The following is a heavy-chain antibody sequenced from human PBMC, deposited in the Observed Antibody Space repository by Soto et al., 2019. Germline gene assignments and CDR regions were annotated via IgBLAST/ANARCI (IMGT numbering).Heavy chain of an antibody. D-gene: IGHD6-13*01. CDR1: GGTFSSYA. V-gene: IGHV1-69*06. CDR3: ARAKQLVRDYYYGMDV. CDR2: IIPIFGTA. J-gene: IGHJ6*02. Sequence: SVKVSCRASGGTFSSYAISWVRQAPGQGLEWMGGIIPIFGTANYAQKFQGRVTITADKSTSTAYMELSSLRSEDTAVYYCARAKQLVRDYYYGMDVWGQGTTVTVSS.